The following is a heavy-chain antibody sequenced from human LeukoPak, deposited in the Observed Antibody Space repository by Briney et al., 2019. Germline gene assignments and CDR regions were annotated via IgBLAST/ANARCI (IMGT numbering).Heavy chain of an antibody. Sequence: GGSLRLSCAASGFTFSSYGMHWVRQAPGKGLVWVAFIRYDGSNKYYADSVKGRFTISRDNSKNTLYLQMNSLRAEDTAVYYCAKDLSYDILTGYHDYWGQGTLVTLSS. V-gene: IGHV3-30*02. CDR2: IRYDGSNK. D-gene: IGHD3-9*01. J-gene: IGHJ4*02. CDR1: GFTFSSYG. CDR3: AKDLSYDILTGYHDY.